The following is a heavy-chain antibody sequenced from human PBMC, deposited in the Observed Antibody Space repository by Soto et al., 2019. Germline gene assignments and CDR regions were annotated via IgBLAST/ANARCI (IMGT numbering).Heavy chain of an antibody. J-gene: IGHJ6*02. CDR2: ISAYNGNT. Sequence: ASVKVSCKASGYTFSNYGITWVRQAPGQGLEWMGWISAYNGNTHFAQKFQGRVSMTIDTSTTTAYMELRSLTSDDTAVYYCAKNGQPPYYYYGLDVWGQGTKVTVSS. CDR1: GYTFSNYG. CDR3: AKNGQPPYYYYGLDV. V-gene: IGHV1-18*01. D-gene: IGHD2-8*01.